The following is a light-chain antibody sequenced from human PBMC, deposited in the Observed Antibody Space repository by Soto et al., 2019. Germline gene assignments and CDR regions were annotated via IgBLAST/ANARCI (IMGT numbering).Light chain of an antibody. Sequence: DVVITQSPLSLPVTLGQPASISCRSNQSLVHSDGIAYFSWFQQRPGRSPRRLIYKVSNRDSGVPARFSGSGSGTDFALKISRVEAEDVGVYYCTQALQTPFGHGTRLEIK. J-gene: IGKJ5*01. CDR2: KVS. V-gene: IGKV2-30*02. CDR3: TQALQTP. CDR1: QSLVHSDGIAY.